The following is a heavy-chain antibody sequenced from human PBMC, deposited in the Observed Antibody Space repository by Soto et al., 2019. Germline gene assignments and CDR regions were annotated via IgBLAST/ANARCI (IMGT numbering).Heavy chain of an antibody. CDR1: EFSISTFW. Sequence: GGSLRLSCAASEFSISTFWMHWVRQAPGKGLVWVSRINGDETITEYADFVKGRFTVSRDNARNTLYLQMNSLRAEDTAVYYCARDRVGATVFDYWGQGTLVTVSS. CDR2: INGDETIT. CDR3: ARDRVGATVFDY. J-gene: IGHJ4*02. V-gene: IGHV3-74*01. D-gene: IGHD1-26*01.